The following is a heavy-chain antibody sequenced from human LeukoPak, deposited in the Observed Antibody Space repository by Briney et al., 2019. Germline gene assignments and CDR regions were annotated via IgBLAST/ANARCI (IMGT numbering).Heavy chain of an antibody. CDR3: ARGGITMVRGVPYYYYYYMDV. D-gene: IGHD3-10*01. CDR2: IYYSGST. CDR1: GGSISSYY. V-gene: IGHV4-59*01. Sequence: SETLSLTCTVSGGSISSYYWSWIRQPPGKGLEWIGYIYYSGSTNYNPSLKSRVTISVDTSKNQFSLKLSSVTAADPAVYYCARGGITMVRGVPYYYYYYMDVWGKGTTVTVSS. J-gene: IGHJ6*03.